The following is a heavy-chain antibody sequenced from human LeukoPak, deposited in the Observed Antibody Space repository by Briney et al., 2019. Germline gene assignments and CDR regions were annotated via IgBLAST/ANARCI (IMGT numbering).Heavy chain of an antibody. CDR2: IYYSGST. Sequence: SETLSLTCAVYGGSFSGYYWSWIRQPPGKGLEWIGYIYYSGSTNYNPSLKSRVTISVDTSKNQFSLKLSSVTAADTAVYYCARATSGTIYGMDVWGQGTTVTVSS. CDR1: GGSFSGYY. D-gene: IGHD3-3*01. V-gene: IGHV4-59*01. J-gene: IGHJ6*02. CDR3: ARATSGTIYGMDV.